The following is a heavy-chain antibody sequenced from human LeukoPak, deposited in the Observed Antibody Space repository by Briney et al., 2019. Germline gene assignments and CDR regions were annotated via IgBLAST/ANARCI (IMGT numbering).Heavy chain of an antibody. CDR2: INAGNGNT. CDR1: GYTFTSYG. D-gene: IGHD3-9*01. V-gene: IGHV1-3*01. J-gene: IGHJ4*02. CDR3: ARDDILTGYYFLGFDY. Sequence: GASVKVSCKASGYTFTSYGISWVRQAPGQRLEWMGWINAGNGNTKYSQKFQGRVTITRDTSASTAYMELSSLRSEDTAVYYCARDDILTGYYFLGFDYWGQGTLVTVSS.